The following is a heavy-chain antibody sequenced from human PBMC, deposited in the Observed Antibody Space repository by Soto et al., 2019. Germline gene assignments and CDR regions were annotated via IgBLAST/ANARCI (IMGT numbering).Heavy chain of an antibody. CDR2: ISGSGGST. CDR1: GFTFTGYA. V-gene: IGHV3-23*01. CDR3: AKAGYDFWSGYSSFDY. D-gene: IGHD3-3*01. J-gene: IGHJ4*02. Sequence: EVQLLESGGGLVQPGGSLRPSLAPSGFTFTGYAMTWVRQAPGKGLDWASAISGSGGSTYYADSVKGRFTISRDNSKNTLYLQMNSLRAEDTAVYYCAKAGYDFWSGYSSFDYWGQGTLVTVSS.